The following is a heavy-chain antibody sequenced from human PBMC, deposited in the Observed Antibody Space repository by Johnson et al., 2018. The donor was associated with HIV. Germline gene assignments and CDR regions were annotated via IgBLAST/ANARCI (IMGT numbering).Heavy chain of an antibody. J-gene: IGHJ3*02. D-gene: IGHD2-2*02. Sequence: VQLVESGGGLVQPGGSLRLSCAASGFTFSSYWMTWVRQAPGKGLEWVAHIKQDGSETCYVDSVKGRFAISSDNAENSLYLQMNSLRAEDTAVYYCARPSLYGVGWAFDIWGQGTMVTVSS. CDR3: ARPSLYGVGWAFDI. V-gene: IGHV3-7*05. CDR1: GFTFSSYW. CDR2: IKQDGSET.